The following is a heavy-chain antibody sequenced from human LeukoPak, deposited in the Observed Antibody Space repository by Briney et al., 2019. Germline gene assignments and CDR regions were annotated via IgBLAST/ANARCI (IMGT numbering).Heavy chain of an antibody. Sequence: ASVKVPCKPSGYIFTSHGINWVRQAPGQGLDWMGWISGHNGKTDYGQKLQDRFTMTTDTSTSTVYMELRSLGSDDTAVYFRARSAFNKYYSDYWGQGTLVTVSA. CDR3: ARSAFNKYYSDY. CDR2: ISGHNGKT. CDR1: GYIFTSHG. J-gene: IGHJ4*02. V-gene: IGHV1-18*01.